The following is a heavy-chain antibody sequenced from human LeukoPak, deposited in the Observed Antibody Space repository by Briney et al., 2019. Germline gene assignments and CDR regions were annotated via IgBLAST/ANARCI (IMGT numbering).Heavy chain of an antibody. J-gene: IGHJ3*01. CDR3: ARRSGYYWDAFDV. CDR2: IKQDESEK. D-gene: IGHD3-22*01. V-gene: IGHV3-7*01. CDR1: GFTFSRFS. Sequence: GGSLRLSCAASGFTFSRFSMNWVRQAPGKGLEWVANIKQDESEKNYVDSVKGRFTISRDNANNLLHLQMNNLRADDTAVYYCARRSGYYWDAFDVWGQGTMVTVSS.